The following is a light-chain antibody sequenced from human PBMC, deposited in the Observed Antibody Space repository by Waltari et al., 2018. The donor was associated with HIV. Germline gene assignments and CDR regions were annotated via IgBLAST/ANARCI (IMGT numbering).Light chain of an antibody. V-gene: IGLV1-40*01. CDR3: QSYDSSLSGSWV. CDR1: TSNIGAGYD. Sequence: QSVLTQPPSVSGAPGQRVSISCTGSTSNIGAGYDVHWYHQVPGTAPKLLIFGNTNQPSGVPDRISGSKSGPSASLAISGLRAEDEAYYYCQSYDSSLSGSWVFGGGTKLTVL. CDR2: GNT. J-gene: IGLJ3*02.